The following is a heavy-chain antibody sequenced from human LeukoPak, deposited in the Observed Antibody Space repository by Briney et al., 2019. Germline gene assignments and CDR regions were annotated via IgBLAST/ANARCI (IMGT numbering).Heavy chain of an antibody. Sequence: SETLSLTCAVYGGSFSGYYWSWIRQPPGKGLEWIGEINHSGSTNYNPSLKRRVTISVDTSKNQFSLKLSSVTAADTAVYYCARVPVYRSSTSCSFGYWGQGTLVTVSS. CDR3: ARVPVYRSSTSCSFGY. V-gene: IGHV4-34*01. J-gene: IGHJ4*02. D-gene: IGHD2-2*01. CDR2: INHSGST. CDR1: GGSFSGYY.